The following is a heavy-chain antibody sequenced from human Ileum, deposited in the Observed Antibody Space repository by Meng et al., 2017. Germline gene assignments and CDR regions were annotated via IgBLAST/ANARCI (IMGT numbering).Heavy chain of an antibody. J-gene: IGHJ4*02. CDR1: GYTFTSYD. D-gene: IGHD6-13*01. V-gene: IGHV1-8*03. CDR3: ARGSGSSWSDFDY. CDR2: MNPNSGNT. Sequence: QVQAVQAGAGGKKPGAPVKVSCKASGYTFTSYDINWVRQATGQGLEWMGWMNPNSGNTGYAQKFQGRVTITRNTSISTAYMELSSLRSEDTAVYYCARGSGSSWSDFDYWGQGTLVTVSS.